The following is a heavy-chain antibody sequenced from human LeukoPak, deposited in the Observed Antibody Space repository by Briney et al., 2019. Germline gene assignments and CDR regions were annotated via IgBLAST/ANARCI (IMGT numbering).Heavy chain of an antibody. CDR1: GGSFSGYY. CDR2: INHSGST. Sequence: PSETLSLTCAVYGGSFSGYYWSWIRQPPGKGLEWIGEINHSGSTNYNPSLKSRVTISVDTSKNQFSLKLSSVTAADTAVYYCARLVESSRWYEVPYYFDYWGQGTLVTVSS. D-gene: IGHD6-13*01. CDR3: ARLVESSRWYEVPYYFDY. J-gene: IGHJ4*02. V-gene: IGHV4-34*01.